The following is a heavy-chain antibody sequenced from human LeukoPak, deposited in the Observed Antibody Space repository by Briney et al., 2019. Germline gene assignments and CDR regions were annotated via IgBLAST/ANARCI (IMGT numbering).Heavy chain of an antibody. J-gene: IGHJ6*02. V-gene: IGHV4-4*07. CDR2: IYSSGST. CDR3: ARECFSSICPYNNMDV. CDR1: GGSISSSY. D-gene: IGHD2-2*01. Sequence: SETLSLTCTVSGGSISSSYWTWIRQPAGKGLEWIGRIYSSGSTNYNPSLKSRLTMSVDTSRNQFSLKLNSVTAADTAVFYCARECFSSICPYNNMDVWGQGTTVTVSS.